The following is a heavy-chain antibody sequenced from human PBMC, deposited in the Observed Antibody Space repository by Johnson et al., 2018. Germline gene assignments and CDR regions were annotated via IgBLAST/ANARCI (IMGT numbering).Heavy chain of an antibody. CDR1: GFTFSNYD. CDR2: MGADGDT. D-gene: IGHD3-9*01. J-gene: IGHJ6*04. Sequence: VQLVQSGGGLVQPGGSLRLSCAASGFTFSNYDMYWVRQATGKGLEWVSGMGADGDTRYPGPVQGRFTISNYNAKNSLDLLMTSRRAGDTAVYYCVRVGYFAQLDVWGKGTTVTVSS. V-gene: IGHV3-13*01. CDR3: VRVGYFAQLDV.